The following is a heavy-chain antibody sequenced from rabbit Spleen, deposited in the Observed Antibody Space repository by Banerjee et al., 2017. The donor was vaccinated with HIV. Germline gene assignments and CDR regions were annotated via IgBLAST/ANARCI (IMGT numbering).Heavy chain of an antibody. J-gene: IGHJ4*01. D-gene: IGHD5-1*01. V-gene: IGHV1S45*01. CDR1: GFSFSNNW. CDR3: ARSTYGSGGDAFL. CDR2: IYVGSSNSDT. Sequence: QEQVKETGGGLVQPGGSLTLSCKASGFSFSNNWMCWVRQAPGKGLEWIACIYVGSSNSDTRYASWAKGRFTISKTSSTTVTLQMTGLTAADTATYFCARSTYGSGGDAFLWGPGTLVTVS.